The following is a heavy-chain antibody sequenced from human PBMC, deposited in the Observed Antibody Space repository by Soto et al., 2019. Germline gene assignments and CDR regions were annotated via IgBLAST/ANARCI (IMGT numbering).Heavy chain of an antibody. V-gene: IGHV4-59*08. CDR1: GGSISSYY. D-gene: IGHD6-19*01. CDR3: ARHRGRSGWYEDFDY. Sequence: QVQLQESGPRLVKPSETLSLTCTVSGGSISSYYWSWIRQPPGKGLEWIGYIYYRGYTNYNPSLKSRVTISVDMSKSQFSLQLSSVTAADTAVYYCARHRGRSGWYEDFDYWGQGTLVTVSS. CDR2: IYYRGYT. J-gene: IGHJ4*02.